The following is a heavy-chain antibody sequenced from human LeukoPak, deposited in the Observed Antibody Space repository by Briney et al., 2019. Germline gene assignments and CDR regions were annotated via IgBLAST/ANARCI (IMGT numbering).Heavy chain of an antibody. Sequence: ASVKVSCKAPGYTFTSYGISWVRQAPGQGLEWMGWISAYNGNTNYAQKLQGRVTMTTNTSTSTAYMELRSLRSDDTAVYYCARWYSSSWYDYYYYYGMDVWGQGTTVTVSS. D-gene: IGHD6-13*01. CDR3: ARWYSSSWYDYYYYYGMDV. V-gene: IGHV1-18*01. J-gene: IGHJ6*02. CDR2: ISAYNGNT. CDR1: GYTFTSYG.